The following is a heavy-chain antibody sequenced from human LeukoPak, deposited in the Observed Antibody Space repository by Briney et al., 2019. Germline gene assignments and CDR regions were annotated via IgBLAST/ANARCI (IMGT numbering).Heavy chain of an antibody. D-gene: IGHD5-12*01. CDR2: TYYRSKWDN. Sequence: SQTLSLTCAISGDSVSSNSAAWSWIRQSPSRGLEWLGRTYYRSKWDNDYAVSVKSRITINPDTSKNQFSLQLNSVTPEDTAVYYCARGATPPSGAFDIWGQGTMVTVSS. CDR3: ARGATPPSGAFDI. J-gene: IGHJ3*02. CDR1: GDSVSSNSAA. V-gene: IGHV6-1*01.